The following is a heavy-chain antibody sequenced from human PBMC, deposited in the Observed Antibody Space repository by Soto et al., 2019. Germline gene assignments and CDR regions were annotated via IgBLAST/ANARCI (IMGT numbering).Heavy chain of an antibody. J-gene: IGHJ4*02. Sequence: GESLKISCKGSGYSSTNYWIGWVRQMPGKGLEWMGIIYPGDSDTRYSPSFQGQVTISADRSKNTAYLQWSSLKASDTAMYYCARHFYDYLDCWGQGTLVTSPQ. CDR2: IYPGDSDT. V-gene: IGHV5-51*01. CDR1: GYSSTNYW. CDR3: ARHFYDYLDC. D-gene: IGHD3-16*01.